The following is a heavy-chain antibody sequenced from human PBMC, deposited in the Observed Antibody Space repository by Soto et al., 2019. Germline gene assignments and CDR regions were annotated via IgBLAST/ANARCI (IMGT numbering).Heavy chain of an antibody. V-gene: IGHV3-48*01. CDR1: GFTLRRDS. Sequence: RGARRLSCAGSGFTLRRDSNNWGRQAPGKGLEWGSYISSSSSTIYYADSVKGRFTISRDNAKNSLYLQMNSLRAEDTAVYYCARDQWGYCSGGSCYRDYYYYYYMDVWGKGTTVTVSS. CDR2: ISSSSSTI. D-gene: IGHD2-15*01. J-gene: IGHJ6*03. CDR3: ARDQWGYCSGGSCYRDYYYYYYMDV.